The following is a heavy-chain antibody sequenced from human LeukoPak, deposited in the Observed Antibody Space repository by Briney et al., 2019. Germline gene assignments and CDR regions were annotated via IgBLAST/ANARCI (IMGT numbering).Heavy chain of an antibody. J-gene: IGHJ5*01. CDR2: VTGSGGDT. CDR3: ARGTLEHCSGASCYPLDS. V-gene: IGHV3-23*01. D-gene: IGHD2-15*01. CDR1: GFTFSNYA. Sequence: GGSLRLSCAASGFTFSNYAMSWVRQTPGKGLECVSVVTGSGGDTYYTGSVNGRFTISRDDSKNTLYLQMNSLRAEDTAVYYCARGTLEHCSGASCYPLDSWGQGTLVTVSS.